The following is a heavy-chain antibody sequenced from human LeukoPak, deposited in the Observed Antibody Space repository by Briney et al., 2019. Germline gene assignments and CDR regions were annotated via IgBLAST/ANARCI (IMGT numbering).Heavy chain of an antibody. CDR2: ISSDGNNE. CDR3: ARIHDHGDV. D-gene: IGHD4-17*01. J-gene: IGHJ4*02. CDR1: GFTFSTYA. Sequence: GRSLRLSCAASGFTFSTYAMHWVRQAPGKGLDWVAVISSDGNNEYYADSVRGRFTISRDNFKNTLYLEMNSLRGEDTAVYYCARIHDHGDVGGQGTLVTVSS. V-gene: IGHV3-30-3*01.